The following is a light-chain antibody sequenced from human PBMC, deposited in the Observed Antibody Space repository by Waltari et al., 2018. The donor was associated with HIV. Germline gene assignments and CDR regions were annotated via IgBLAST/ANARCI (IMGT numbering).Light chain of an antibody. CDR1: TSNIGENF. Sequence: QSVLTQPPSVSAAPGQKVTISCSGSTSNIGENFVSWYQQLPGTAPRLLIYENHHRPAGTPDRLAGSKSGTSATLGITGLQAGDEAVYFCGTWDNSLSAGVFGGGTRLTVL. V-gene: IGLV1-51*02. J-gene: IGLJ2*01. CDR3: GTWDNSLSAGV. CDR2: ENH.